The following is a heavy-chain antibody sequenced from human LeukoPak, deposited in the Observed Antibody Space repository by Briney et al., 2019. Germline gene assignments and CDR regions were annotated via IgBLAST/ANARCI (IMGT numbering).Heavy chain of an antibody. CDR2: ITPIFGTA. D-gene: IGHD3-10*01. V-gene: IGHV1-69*06. J-gene: IGHJ4*02. Sequence: SVKVSCKASGGTFSSYAISWVRQAPGQGLEWMGGITPIFGTANCAQKFQGRVTITADKSTSTAYMELSSLRSEDTAVYYCARNSLVRGVPRDYWGQGTLVTVSS. CDR3: ARNSLVRGVPRDY. CDR1: GGTFSSYA.